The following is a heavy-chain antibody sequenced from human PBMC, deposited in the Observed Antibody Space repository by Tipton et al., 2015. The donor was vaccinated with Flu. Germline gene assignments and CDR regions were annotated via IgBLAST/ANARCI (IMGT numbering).Heavy chain of an antibody. CDR1: GGSISSYY. V-gene: IGHV4-59*01. CDR2: IYYSGST. J-gene: IGHJ4*02. D-gene: IGHD3-10*01. Sequence: TLSLTCTVSGGSISSYYWSWIRQPPGKGLEWIGYIYYSGSTNYNPSLKSRVTISVDTSKNQFSLKLSSVTAADTAVYFCARFGSGTFETHWGQGTLVTASS. CDR3: ARFGSGTFETH.